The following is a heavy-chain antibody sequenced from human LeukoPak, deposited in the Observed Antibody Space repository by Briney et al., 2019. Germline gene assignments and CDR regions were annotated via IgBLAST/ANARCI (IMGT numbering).Heavy chain of an antibody. D-gene: IGHD3-22*01. Sequence: GGSLRLSCAASGFTFSSYSMNWVRQAPGKGLEWVSSISSSSSYIYYADSVKGRFTISRDNAKNSLYLQMNSLRAEDTAVYYCARVADSSGPNDYWGQGTLVTVSS. CDR3: ARVADSSGPNDY. CDR1: GFTFSSYS. CDR2: ISSSSSYI. V-gene: IGHV3-21*01. J-gene: IGHJ4*02.